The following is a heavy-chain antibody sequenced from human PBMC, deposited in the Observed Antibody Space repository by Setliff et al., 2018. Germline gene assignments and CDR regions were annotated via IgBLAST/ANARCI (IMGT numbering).Heavy chain of an antibody. CDR2: IYYTGSI. D-gene: IGHD2-15*01. CDR1: GGSISTYY. V-gene: IGHV4-59*01. J-gene: IGHJ5*01. Sequence: PSETLSLTCTVSGGSISTYYWSWIRQTPVKGLEWIGYIYYTGSIRYHPSLESRVTISEDTSKNQFSLRLSSVTAADTAVYYCARARYCSGGRCYWTWLDSWAQGTLVTVSS. CDR3: ARARYCSGGRCYWTWLDS.